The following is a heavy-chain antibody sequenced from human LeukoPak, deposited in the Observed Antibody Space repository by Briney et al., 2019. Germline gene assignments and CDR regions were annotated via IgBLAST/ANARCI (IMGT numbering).Heavy chain of an antibody. Sequence: GGSLRLSCAASGFTFSSYSMNWVRQAPGKGLEWVSSISSSSSYIYYADSEKGRFTISRDNARNSLYLQMNSLRAEDTAVFYCARGAEGVAATDSNFDYWGQGTLVTVSS. CDR1: GFTFSSYS. J-gene: IGHJ4*02. CDR2: ISSSSSYI. CDR3: ARGAEGVAATDSNFDY. V-gene: IGHV3-21*01. D-gene: IGHD6-13*01.